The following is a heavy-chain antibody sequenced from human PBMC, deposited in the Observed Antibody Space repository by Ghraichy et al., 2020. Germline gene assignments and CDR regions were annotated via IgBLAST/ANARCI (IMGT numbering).Heavy chain of an antibody. CDR1: GFPFSTYW. Sequence: GGSLRLSCTASGFPFSTYWMTWVRQAPGKGLEWVANIKQDGSDKFYVDSVKGRFTISRDNAKNTLYLQMNSLRAEDTAIYFCARDESANSYGFNFFDPWGQGTLVTVSS. D-gene: IGHD5-18*01. V-gene: IGHV3-7*01. J-gene: IGHJ5*02. CDR3: ARDESANSYGFNFFDP. CDR2: IKQDGSDK.